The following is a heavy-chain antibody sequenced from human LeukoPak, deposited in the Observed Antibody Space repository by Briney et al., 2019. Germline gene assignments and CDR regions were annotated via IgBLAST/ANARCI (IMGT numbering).Heavy chain of an antibody. CDR2: ISYDGSNK. D-gene: IGHD6-19*01. Sequence: PGGSLRLSCAASGFTFSSYAMHWVRQAPGKGLEWVAVISYDGSNKYYADSVKGRFTISRDNSKNTLYLQMNSLRAEDTAIYYCAGALYNRGWYPDYFDSWGQGTLVTVSA. J-gene: IGHJ4*02. CDR3: AGALYNRGWYPDYFDS. CDR1: GFTFSSYA. V-gene: IGHV3-30-3*01.